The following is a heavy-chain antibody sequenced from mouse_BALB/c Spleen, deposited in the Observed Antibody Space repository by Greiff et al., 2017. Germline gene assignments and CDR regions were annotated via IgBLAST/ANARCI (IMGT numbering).Heavy chain of an antibody. D-gene: IGHD2-14*01. CDR3: ARAGYDGAWFAY. V-gene: IGHV5-4*02. Sequence: EVQVVESGGGLVKPGGSLKLSCAASGFTFSDYYMYWVRQTPEKRLEWVATISDGGSYTYYPDSVKGRFTISRDNAKNNLYLQMSSLKSEDTAMYYCARAGYDGAWFAYWGQGTLVTVSA. J-gene: IGHJ3*01. CDR1: GFTFSDYY. CDR2: ISDGGSYT.